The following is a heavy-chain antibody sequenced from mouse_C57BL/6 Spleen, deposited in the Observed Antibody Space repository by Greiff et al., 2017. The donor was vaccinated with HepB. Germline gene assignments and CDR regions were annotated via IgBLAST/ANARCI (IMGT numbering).Heavy chain of an antibody. CDR2: IDPETGGT. CDR3: ARSRGNYHFDY. J-gene: IGHJ2*01. V-gene: IGHV1-15*01. CDR1: GYTFTDYE. D-gene: IGHD2-1*01. Sequence: QVQLQQSGAELVRPGASVTLSCKASGYTFTDYEMHWVKQTPVHGLEWIGAIDPETGGTAYNQKFKGKAILTADKSSSTAYMQLSSLTSEDSAVYYCARSRGNYHFDYWGQGTTLTVSS.